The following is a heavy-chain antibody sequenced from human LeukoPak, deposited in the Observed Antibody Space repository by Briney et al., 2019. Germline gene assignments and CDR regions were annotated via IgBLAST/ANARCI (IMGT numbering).Heavy chain of an antibody. Sequence: ASVKVSCKASGYTFTSYGISWVRQAPGQGLEWMGWISAYNGNTNYAQKLQGRVIMTTDTSTSTAYMELRSLRSDDTAVYYCARDSPDYYYGSGSPVPRFDYWGQGTLVTVSS. V-gene: IGHV1-18*01. CDR1: GYTFTSYG. D-gene: IGHD3-10*01. J-gene: IGHJ4*02. CDR3: ARDSPDYYYGSGSPVPRFDY. CDR2: ISAYNGNT.